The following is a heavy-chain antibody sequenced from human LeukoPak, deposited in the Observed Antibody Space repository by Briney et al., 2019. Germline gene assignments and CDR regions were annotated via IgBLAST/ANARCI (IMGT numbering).Heavy chain of an antibody. D-gene: IGHD1-14*01. J-gene: IGHJ4*02. CDR3: ARGLGPDYFDY. CDR2: IYYSGST. Sequence: SETLSLTCTVSGGSISSYYWSWIRQPPGKGLEWIGYIYYSGSTNYNPSLKSRVTISVDTSKNQFSLKLSSVTAADTAVYYCARGLGPDYFDYWGQGTLVTVSS. CDR1: GGSISSYY. V-gene: IGHV4-59*08.